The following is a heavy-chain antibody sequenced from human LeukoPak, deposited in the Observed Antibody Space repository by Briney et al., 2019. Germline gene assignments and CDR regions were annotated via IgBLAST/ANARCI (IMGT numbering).Heavy chain of an antibody. CDR3: AKEFYDILTGYLLGFDY. V-gene: IGHV3-30*18. D-gene: IGHD3-9*01. CDR2: ISYDGSNK. J-gene: IGHJ4*02. Sequence: GGSLRLSCAASGFTFSSYGMHWVGQAPGKGLEWVAVISYDGSNKYYADSVKGRFTISRDNSKNTLYLQMNSLRAEDTAVYYCAKEFYDILTGYLLGFDYWGQGTLITVSS. CDR1: GFTFSSYG.